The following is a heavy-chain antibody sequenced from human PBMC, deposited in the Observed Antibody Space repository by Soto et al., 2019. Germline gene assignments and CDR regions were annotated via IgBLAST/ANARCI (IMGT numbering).Heavy chain of an antibody. CDR3: ARAGYSGYDYFDY. CDR2: INHSGST. V-gene: IGHV4-34*01. CDR1: GGSFSGYY. D-gene: IGHD5-12*01. J-gene: IGHJ4*02. Sequence: SETLSLTCAVYGGSFSGYYWSWIRQPPGKGLEWIGEINHSGSTNYNPSLKSRVTISVDTYKNQFSLKLSSVTAADTAVYYCARAGYSGYDYFDYWGQGTLVTVSS.